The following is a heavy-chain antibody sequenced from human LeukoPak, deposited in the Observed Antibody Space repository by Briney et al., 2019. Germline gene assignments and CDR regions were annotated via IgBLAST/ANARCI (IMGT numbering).Heavy chain of an antibody. D-gene: IGHD5-18*01. CDR2: IYYSGST. CDR1: GGSISSSSYY. J-gene: IGHJ5*02. V-gene: IGHV4-39*02. Sequence: SETLSLTCTVSGGSISSSSYYWGWIRQPPGKGLEWIGSIYYSGSTHYNPSLKSRVTISVDTSKNHFSLKLSSVTAADTAVYYCARGYSYGSCFDPWGQGTLVTVSS. CDR3: ARGYSYGSCFDP.